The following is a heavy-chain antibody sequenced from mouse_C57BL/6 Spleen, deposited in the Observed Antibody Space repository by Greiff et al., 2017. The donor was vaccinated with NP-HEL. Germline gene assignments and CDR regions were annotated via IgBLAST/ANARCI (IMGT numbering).Heavy chain of an antibody. CDR1: GYTFTSYW. CDR2: IDPSDSYT. D-gene: IGHD2-4*01. J-gene: IGHJ2*01. Sequence: QVQLQQPGAELVMPGASVKLSCKASGYTFTSYWMHWVKQRPGQGLEWIGEIDPSDSYTNYNQKFKGKSTLTVDKSSSTAYMQLSSLTSEDSAVYYCARGGIYDYESLDYWGQGTTLTVSS. V-gene: IGHV1-69*01. CDR3: ARGGIYDYESLDY.